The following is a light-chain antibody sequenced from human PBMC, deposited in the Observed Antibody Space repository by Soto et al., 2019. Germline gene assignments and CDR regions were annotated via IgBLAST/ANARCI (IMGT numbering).Light chain of an antibody. CDR1: SRDIGGYNY. Sequence: QSALTQPPSASWSPGQSVTISCTGTSRDIGGYNYVSWYQQHPGKAPKLIIYEVTKLPSGVPDRFSGSKSGNTASLTVSGLQAEDEADYYCNSYGDSDNLVVVVGGTQLTVL. CDR3: NSYGDSDNLVV. J-gene: IGLJ2*01. V-gene: IGLV2-8*01. CDR2: EVT.